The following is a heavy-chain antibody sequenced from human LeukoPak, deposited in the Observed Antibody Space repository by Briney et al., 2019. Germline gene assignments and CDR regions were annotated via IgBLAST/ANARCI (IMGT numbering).Heavy chain of an antibody. J-gene: IGHJ3*02. D-gene: IGHD7-27*01. CDR1: GFTFSSYE. V-gene: IGHV3-48*03. CDR3: ASSTGDGNAFDI. CDR2: ISSGGGTI. Sequence: PGGSLRLSCAASGFTFSSYEMNWVRQAPGKGLEWVSYISSGGGTIYYADSVKGRFTISRDNAKNSLYLQMNSLRAEDTAVYYCASSTGDGNAFDIWGQGTVVTVSS.